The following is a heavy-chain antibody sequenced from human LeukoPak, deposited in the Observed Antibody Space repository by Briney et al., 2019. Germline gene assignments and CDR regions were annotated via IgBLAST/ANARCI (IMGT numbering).Heavy chain of an antibody. CDR2: IYYSGST. CDR1: GGSISSSSYY. J-gene: IGHJ4*02. Sequence: PSETLSLTCTVSGGSISSSSYYWGWIRQPPGKGLEWIGSIYYSGSTYYNPSLKSRVTISVDTSKNQFSLKLNSVTAADTAVYYCARQIAWGVGRFDYWGQGTLATVSA. D-gene: IGHD3-10*01. V-gene: IGHV4-39*01. CDR3: ARQIAWGVGRFDY.